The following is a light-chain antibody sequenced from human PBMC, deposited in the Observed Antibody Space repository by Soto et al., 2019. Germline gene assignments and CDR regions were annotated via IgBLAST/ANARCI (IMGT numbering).Light chain of an antibody. V-gene: IGLV2-14*01. Sequence: QSVLTQPASVFVSPGQSITISCTGTISDIGGYEYVSWYQQHPGKAPRLMIYEVTYRPSGVSNRFSGSKSGSTASLTISGLQAEDEADYYCRSYTDSSTIGIYLFGNGKKVTV. J-gene: IGLJ1*01. CDR1: ISDIGGYEY. CDR3: RSYTDSSTIGIYL. CDR2: EVT.